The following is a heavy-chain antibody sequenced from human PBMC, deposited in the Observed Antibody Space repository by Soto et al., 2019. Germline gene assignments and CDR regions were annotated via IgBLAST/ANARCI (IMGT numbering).Heavy chain of an antibody. D-gene: IGHD5-18*01. CDR3: AREGRGYSYGEVGY. V-gene: IGHV3-74*01. CDR2: INSDGSST. CDR1: GFTFSSYW. Sequence: EVQLVESGGGLVQPGGSLRLSCAASGFTFSSYWMHWVRQAPGKGLVWVSRINSDGSSTGYADSVKGRFTISRDNAKNTLYLQMNSLRAEDTAVYYCAREGRGYSYGEVGYWGQGTLVTVSS. J-gene: IGHJ4*02.